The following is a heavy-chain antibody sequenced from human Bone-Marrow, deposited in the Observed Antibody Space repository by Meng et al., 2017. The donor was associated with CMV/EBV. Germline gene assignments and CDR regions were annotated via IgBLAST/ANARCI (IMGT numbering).Heavy chain of an antibody. D-gene: IGHD5-24*01. CDR2: VHHSGST. CDR3: ARTRQLWPYVALDY. Sequence: VSGGSISSNNWWSWVRQPPGKGLEWIGEVHHSGSTNYNPSLKSRVSISVDKSKNRFSLKLGSVTAADTAVYYCARTRQLWPYVALDYWGQGTLVTVSS. CDR1: GGSISSNNW. V-gene: IGHV4-4*02. J-gene: IGHJ4*02.